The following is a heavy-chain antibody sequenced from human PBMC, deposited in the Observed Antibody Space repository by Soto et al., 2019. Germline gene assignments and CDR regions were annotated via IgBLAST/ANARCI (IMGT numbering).Heavy chain of an antibody. V-gene: IGHV1-8*01. Sequence: GASVKVSCKASGYTFTSYDINWVRQATGQGLEWMGWMNPNSGNTGYAQKFQGRVTMTRNTSISTAYMELSSLRSEDTAVYYCAILSWSDYYYYYMDVWGKGTTVTVSS. CDR3: AILSWSDYYYYYMDV. CDR1: GYTFTSYD. CDR2: MNPNSGNT. J-gene: IGHJ6*03.